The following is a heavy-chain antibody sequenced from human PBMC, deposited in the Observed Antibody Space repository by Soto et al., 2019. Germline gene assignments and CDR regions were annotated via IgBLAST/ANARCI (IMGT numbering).Heavy chain of an antibody. CDR1: SGSISSDGYY. CDR2: IYPSGTT. Sequence: QVELQESGPGLVKPSQTLSLTCTVSSGSISSDGYYCAWIRPHPGPGLEWFGYIYPSGTTYYNPSLRSRVTIAVATSKNQFSLNLTSVTAADTALYYCSREYSSSYDYWVSVIRVTVSS. J-gene: IGHJ4*02. V-gene: IGHV4-31*03. CDR3: SREYSSSYDY. D-gene: IGHD6-6*01.